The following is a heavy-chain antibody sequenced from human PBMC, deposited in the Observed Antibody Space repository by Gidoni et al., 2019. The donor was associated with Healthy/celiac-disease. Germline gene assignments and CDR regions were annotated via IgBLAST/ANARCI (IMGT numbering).Heavy chain of an antibody. D-gene: IGHD4-17*01. Sequence: QLQLQESGSGLVKPSQTLSLTCAVSGGSISSGGYSWSWIRQPPGKGLEWIGYIYHSGSTYYNPSLKSRGTISVDRSKNQFSLKLSSVTAADTAVYYCARANDYGDSPGAFDIWGQGTMVTVSS. J-gene: IGHJ3*02. CDR2: IYHSGST. CDR1: GGSISSGGYS. V-gene: IGHV4-30-2*01. CDR3: ARANDYGDSPGAFDI.